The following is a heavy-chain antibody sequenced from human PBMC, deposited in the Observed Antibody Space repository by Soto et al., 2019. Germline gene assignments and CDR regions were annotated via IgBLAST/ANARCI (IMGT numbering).Heavy chain of an antibody. CDR2: LSDGGSS. D-gene: IGHD5-12*01. V-gene: IGHV3-53*01. Sequence: PGGSLRLSCAASGFSVGSTYMSWVRQAPGKGLGWVSTLSDGGSSHYADSVTGRFSVSRDNSKNTLYLQMNGLRADDTAIYYCARDYASGGYDYRGQGTQVTVSS. CDR1: GFSVGSTY. CDR3: ARDYASGGYDY. J-gene: IGHJ4*02.